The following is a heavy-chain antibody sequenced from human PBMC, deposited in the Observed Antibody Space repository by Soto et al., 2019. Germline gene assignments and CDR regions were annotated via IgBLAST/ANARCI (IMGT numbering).Heavy chain of an antibody. CDR3: ARGGFGSSSWSQRRWGDGMDV. Sequence: QVQLVESGGGVVQPGRSLRLSCAASGFTFSTYGMHWVRQAPGKGLEWVAVIWYDGSNKYYTDSVKGRFTISRDNSKKTLYLQMNTLRAEDTAVYYCARGGFGSSSWSQRRWGDGMDVWGPGTTVTVSS. V-gene: IGHV3-33*01. CDR2: IWYDGSNK. J-gene: IGHJ6*02. CDR1: GFTFSTYG. D-gene: IGHD6-13*01.